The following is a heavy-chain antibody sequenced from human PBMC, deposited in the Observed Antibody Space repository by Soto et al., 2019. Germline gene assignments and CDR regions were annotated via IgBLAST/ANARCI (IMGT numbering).Heavy chain of an antibody. CDR1: GVSISSISYY. CDR2: VYYGGST. V-gene: IGHV4-39*01. Sequence: QLHLQESGPGLVKPSETLFLTCTFSGVSISSISYYSGLIRQLPGNGLEWIWKVYYGGSTYSNPSPKSRREIDVETSKSQFSMKLSSVTAADKVVYYWAGGDYSHSSGYYFYYYTLGVWGRGATVAVSS. D-gene: IGHD3-22*01. CDR3: AGGDYSHSSGYYFYYYTLGV. J-gene: IGHJ6*02.